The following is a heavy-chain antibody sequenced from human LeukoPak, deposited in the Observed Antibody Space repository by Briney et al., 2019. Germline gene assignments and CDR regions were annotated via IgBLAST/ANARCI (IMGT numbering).Heavy chain of an antibody. V-gene: IGHV1-18*04. CDR1: GYTFTGYY. Sequence: ASVKVSCKASGYTFTGYYMHWVRQAPGQGLEWMGWISGYNSKTHYARKFQGRVTMTTDTSTTTAYMELRTLRSDDTAVYYCARVLLVEDSEPHYFDHWGQGTLVTVTS. CDR3: ARVLLVEDSEPHYFDH. CDR2: ISGYNSKT. D-gene: IGHD1-26*01. J-gene: IGHJ4*02.